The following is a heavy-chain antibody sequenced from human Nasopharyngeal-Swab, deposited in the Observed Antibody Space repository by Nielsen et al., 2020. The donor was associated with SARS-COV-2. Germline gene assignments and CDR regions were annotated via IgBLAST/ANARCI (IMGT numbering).Heavy chain of an antibody. CDR3: VRDRGYCTFTD. D-gene: IGHD2-8*02. CDR1: GFTYW. J-gene: IGHJ4*02. CDR2: IGQDGGGK. Sequence: GESLKISCAASGFTYWMNWVRQAPGKGLEWVGNIGQDGGGKKYVDSVKGRFTISRDNANNLLYLQMNSLRAEDTAVYYCVRDRGYCTFTDWGQGTLVTVSS. V-gene: IGHV3-7*01.